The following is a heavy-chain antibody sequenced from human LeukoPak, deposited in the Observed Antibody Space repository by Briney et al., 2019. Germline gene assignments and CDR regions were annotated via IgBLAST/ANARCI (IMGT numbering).Heavy chain of an antibody. J-gene: IGHJ6*03. V-gene: IGHV3-30*02. Sequence: GGSLRLSCAASGFTFSSYAMSWVRQAPGKGLEWVAFIRYDGSNKYYADSVKGQFTISRDNSKNTLYLQMNSLRPQDTAVYYCAKDPKVYFYYYMDVWGKGTTVTVSS. CDR2: IRYDGSNK. CDR1: GFTFSSYA. CDR3: AKDPKVYFYYYMDV.